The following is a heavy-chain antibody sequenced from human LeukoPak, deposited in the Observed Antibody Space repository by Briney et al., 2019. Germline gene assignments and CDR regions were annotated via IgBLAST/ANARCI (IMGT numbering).Heavy chain of an antibody. CDR1: GFTFSNSA. CDR2: ITGSGDDA. D-gene: IGHD2-21*01. CDR3: ANGVHSASIYYFES. J-gene: IGHJ4*02. Sequence: GGSLRLSCAASGFTFSNSAMTWVRQAPGKGLEWVSTITGSGDDAAYADSVKGRFTLSRDNSKNTLYLQVNSLRAEDTAMYYRANGVHSASIYYFESWGQGTLVTVSS. V-gene: IGHV3-23*01.